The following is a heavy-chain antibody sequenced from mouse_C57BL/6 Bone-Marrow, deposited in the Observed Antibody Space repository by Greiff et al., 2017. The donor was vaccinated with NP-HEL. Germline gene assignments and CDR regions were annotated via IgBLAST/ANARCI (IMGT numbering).Heavy chain of an antibody. CDR1: GYTFTSYW. V-gene: IGHV1-69*01. J-gene: IGHJ1*03. CDR3: ARERVITTVVDWYFDV. Sequence: VQLQQPGAELVMPGASVKLSCKASGYTFTSYWMHWVKQRPGQGLEWIGEIDPSDSYTNYNQTFKGKSTLTVDKSSSTAYMQLSSLTSEDSAVYYCARERVITTVVDWYFDVWGTGTTVTVSS. D-gene: IGHD1-1*01. CDR2: IDPSDSYT.